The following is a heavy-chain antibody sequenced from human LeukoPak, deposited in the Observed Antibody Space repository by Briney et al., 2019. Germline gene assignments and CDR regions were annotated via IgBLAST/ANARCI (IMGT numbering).Heavy chain of an antibody. Sequence: SVKVSCKASGFTFATSTMQWVRQARGQRLEWMGWIVVGSGHTNYAQKFQQRVTITRDMSTSTAYIYLGSLTSEDTALYYRAATLTVTTGSTYYGMDIWGQGTTVTVSS. CDR2: IVVGSGHT. D-gene: IGHD4-17*01. V-gene: IGHV1-58*02. J-gene: IGHJ6*02. CDR1: GFTFATST. CDR3: AATLTVTTGSTYYGMDI.